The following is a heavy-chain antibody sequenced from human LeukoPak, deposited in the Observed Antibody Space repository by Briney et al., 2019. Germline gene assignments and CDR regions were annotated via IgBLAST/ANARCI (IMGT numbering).Heavy chain of an antibody. Sequence: SETLSLTCTVSGGSISSSSYYWGWIRQPPGKGLEWIGSIFHSGSAYYNPSLKSRVAISVDTSKNQFSLKLSSVTAADTAVYYCARQGGTLNWFDPWGQGTLVTVSS. V-gene: IGHV4-39*01. J-gene: IGHJ5*02. CDR3: ARQGGTLNWFDP. CDR2: IFHSGSA. D-gene: IGHD1-7*01. CDR1: GGSISSSSYY.